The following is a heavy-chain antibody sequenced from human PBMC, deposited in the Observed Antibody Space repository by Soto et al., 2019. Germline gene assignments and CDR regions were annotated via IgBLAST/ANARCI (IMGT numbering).Heavy chain of an antibody. CDR3: AGRCDSTTCLGHFDY. CDR2: ILPIFATA. J-gene: IGHJ4*02. D-gene: IGHD2-2*01. CDR1: GGTFNNYV. Sequence: QVQLVQSGGEVKKPGSSVKVSCKASGGTFNNYVVNWVRQAPGQGLEWMGGILPIFATANYAQKFQGRVTITADKLTSPAYMELTSLRSEDTAVYYCAGRCDSTTCLGHFDYWGQGTLVTVAA. V-gene: IGHV1-69*06.